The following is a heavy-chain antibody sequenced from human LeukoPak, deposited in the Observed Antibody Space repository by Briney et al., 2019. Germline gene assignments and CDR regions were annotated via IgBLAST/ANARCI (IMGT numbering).Heavy chain of an antibody. CDR2: MNPNSGNT. CDR1: GYTFTSYD. CDR3: ARQVGRDGYNSNYYYYYMDV. J-gene: IGHJ6*03. Sequence: ASVKVSCKASGYTFTSYDINWVRQATGQGLEWMGWMNPNSGNTGYAQKFQGRVTITRNTSISTAYLQWSSLKASDTAMYYCARQVGRDGYNSNYYYYYMDVWGKGTTVTVSS. V-gene: IGHV1-8*03. D-gene: IGHD5-24*01.